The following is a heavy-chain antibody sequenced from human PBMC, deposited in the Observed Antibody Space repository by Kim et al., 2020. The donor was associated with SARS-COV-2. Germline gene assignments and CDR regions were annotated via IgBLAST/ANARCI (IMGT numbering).Heavy chain of an antibody. D-gene: IGHD3-16*01. V-gene: IGHV5-51*01. Sequence: TPSVKGQVTISTDKSPPTASLQWSSLKASDTAMYYCARSAGPYDYYFDYWGQGTLVTVSS. CDR3: ARSAGPYDYYFDY. J-gene: IGHJ4*02.